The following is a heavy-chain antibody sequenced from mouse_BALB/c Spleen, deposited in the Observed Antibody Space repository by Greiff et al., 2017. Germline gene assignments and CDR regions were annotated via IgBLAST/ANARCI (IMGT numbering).Heavy chain of an antibody. Sequence: EVQLQQSGPGLVKPSQSLSLTCTVTGYSITSDYAWNWIRQFPGNKLEWMGYISYSGSTSYNPSLKSRISITRDTSKNQFFLQLNSVTTEDTATYYCALLRYYAMDYWGQGTSVTVSS. D-gene: IGHD1-1*01. CDR2: ISYSGST. V-gene: IGHV3-2*02. J-gene: IGHJ4*01. CDR3: ALLRYYAMDY. CDR1: GYSITSDYA.